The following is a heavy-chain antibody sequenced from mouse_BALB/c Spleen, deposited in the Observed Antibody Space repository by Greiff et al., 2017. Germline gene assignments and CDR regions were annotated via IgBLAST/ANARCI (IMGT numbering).Heavy chain of an antibody. CDR1: GYSITSGYY. J-gene: IGHJ3*01. CDR3: ARGGYYVWFAY. Sequence: ESGPGLVKPSQSLSLTCSVTGYSITSGYYWNWIRQFPGNKLEWMGYISYDGSNNYNPSLKNRISITRDTSKNQFFLKLNSVTTEDTATYYCARGGYYVWFAYWGQGTLVTVSA. V-gene: IGHV3-6*02. D-gene: IGHD2-3*01. CDR2: ISYDGSN.